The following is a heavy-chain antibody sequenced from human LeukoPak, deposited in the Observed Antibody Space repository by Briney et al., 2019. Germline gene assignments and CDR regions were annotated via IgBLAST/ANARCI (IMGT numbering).Heavy chain of an antibody. J-gene: IGHJ4*02. CDR1: GGTFSSYA. CDR2: IIPIFGTA. Sequence: ASVKVSCKASGGTFSSYAISWVRQAPGRGLEWMGGIIPIFGTANYAQKFQGRVTITTDESTSTAYMELSSLRSEDTAVYYCARGYSSSSWEVAENYFDYWGQGTLVTVSS. D-gene: IGHD6-6*01. V-gene: IGHV1-69*05. CDR3: ARGYSSSSWEVAENYFDY.